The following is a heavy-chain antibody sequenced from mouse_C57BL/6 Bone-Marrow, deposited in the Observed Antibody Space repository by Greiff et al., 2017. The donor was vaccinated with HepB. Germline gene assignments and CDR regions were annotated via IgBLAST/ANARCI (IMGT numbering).Heavy chain of an antibody. CDR2: IDPSDSYT. CDR1: GYTFTSYW. J-gene: IGHJ4*01. Sequence: QVQLQQPGAELVRPGTSVKLSCKASGYTFTSYWMHWVKQRPGQGLEWIGVIDPSDSYTNYNQKFKGKATLTVDTSSSTAYMQLSSLTSEDSAVYYCARRRSTMVTRDYAMDYWGQGTSFTVSS. V-gene: IGHV1-59*01. D-gene: IGHD2-2*01. CDR3: ARRRSTMVTRDYAMDY.